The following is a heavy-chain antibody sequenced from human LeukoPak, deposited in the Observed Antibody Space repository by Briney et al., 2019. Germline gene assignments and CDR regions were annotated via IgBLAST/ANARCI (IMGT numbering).Heavy chain of an antibody. D-gene: IGHD2-2*01. CDR2: ISAYNGNT. J-gene: IGHJ3*02. CDR1: GYTFTSYG. Sequence: ASVKVSCKASGYTFTSYGISWVRQAPGQGLEWMGWISAYNGNTNYAQKLQGRVTMTTDTSTSTAYMELRSLRSDDTAVYYCARDDVVVAAATRFLDAFDIWGQGTMVTVSS. CDR3: ARDDVVVAAATRFLDAFDI. V-gene: IGHV1-18*01.